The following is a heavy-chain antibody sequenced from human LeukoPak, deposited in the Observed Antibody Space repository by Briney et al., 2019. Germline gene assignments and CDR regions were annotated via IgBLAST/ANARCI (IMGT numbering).Heavy chain of an antibody. J-gene: IGHJ4*02. CDR1: GGTFSSYA. Sequence: ASVKVSCKASGGTFSSYAISWVRQAPGQGLEWMGGIIPIFGTANYAQKLQGRVTMTTDTSTSTAYMELRSLRSDDTAVYYCARVGGSYTVFDYWGQGTLVTVSS. D-gene: IGHD1-26*01. CDR2: IIPIFGTA. CDR3: ARVGGSYTVFDY. V-gene: IGHV1-69*05.